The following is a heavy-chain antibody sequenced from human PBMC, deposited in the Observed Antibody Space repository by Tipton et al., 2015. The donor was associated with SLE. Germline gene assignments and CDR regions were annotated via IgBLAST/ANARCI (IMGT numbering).Heavy chain of an antibody. D-gene: IGHD3-10*01. CDR3: ARAAPGELPLY. V-gene: IGHV3-74*01. CDR2: INSDGSTT. Sequence: SLRLSCVASGFTFSNYWMHWVRQAPGKGLVWVPRINSDGSTTNYADSVKGRFTISRDNAKNTLFLQMNSLRADDTAVYYCARAAPGELPLYWGQGTLVTVSS. J-gene: IGHJ4*02. CDR1: GFTFSNYW.